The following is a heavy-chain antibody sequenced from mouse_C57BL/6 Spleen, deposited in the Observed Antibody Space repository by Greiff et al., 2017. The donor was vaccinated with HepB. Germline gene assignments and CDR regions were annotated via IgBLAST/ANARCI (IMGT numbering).Heavy chain of an antibody. Sequence: QVQLQQPGAELVKPGASVKLSCKASGYTFTSYWMQWVKQRPGQGLEWIGEIDPSDSYTNYNQKFKGKATLTVDTSSSTAYMQLSSLTSEDSAVYYYANGYSLGCWGQGTTLSVSS. CDR1: GYTFTSYW. V-gene: IGHV1-50*01. CDR3: ANGYSLGC. CDR2: IDPSDSYT. D-gene: IGHD2-3*01. J-gene: IGHJ2*01.